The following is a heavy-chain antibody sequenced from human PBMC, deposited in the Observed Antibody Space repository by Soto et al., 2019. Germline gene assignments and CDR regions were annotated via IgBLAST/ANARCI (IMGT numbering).Heavy chain of an antibody. CDR2: IYPGDSDT. Sequence: ETLSLTCTVSGGSISSYYWSWIRQPPGKGLEWMGIIYPGDSDTRYSPSFQGQVTISADKSISTAYLQWSSLKASDTAMYYCARQEGIAVAVSYYYYGMDVWGQGTTVTVSS. D-gene: IGHD6-19*01. CDR1: GGSISSYY. J-gene: IGHJ6*02. CDR3: ARQEGIAVAVSYYYYGMDV. V-gene: IGHV5-51*01.